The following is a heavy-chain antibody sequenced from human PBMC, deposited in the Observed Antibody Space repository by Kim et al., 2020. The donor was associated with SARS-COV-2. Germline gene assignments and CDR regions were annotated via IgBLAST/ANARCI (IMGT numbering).Heavy chain of an antibody. V-gene: IGHV1-69*13. CDR1: GGTFSSYA. D-gene: IGHD3-10*01. Sequence: SVKVSCKASGGTFSSYAISWVRQAPGQGLEWMGGIIPIFGTANYAQKFQGRVTITADESTSTAYMELSSLRSEDTAVYYCARVPKASLWFGELLVIRDAFDIWGQGTMVTVSS. CDR2: IIPIFGTA. J-gene: IGHJ3*02. CDR3: ARVPKASLWFGELLVIRDAFDI.